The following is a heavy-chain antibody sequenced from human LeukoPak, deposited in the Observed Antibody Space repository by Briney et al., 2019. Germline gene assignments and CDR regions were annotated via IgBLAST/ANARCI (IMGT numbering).Heavy chain of an antibody. CDR3: AREYPGSSGWYIPNWFDP. CDR1: GYTFTGYY. Sequence: ASVKVSCKASGYTFTGYYMHWVRQAPGQGLEWMGWINPNSGGTNYAQKFQGRVTMTRDTSISTAYMELSRLRSDDTAVYYCAREYPGSSGWYIPNWFDPWGQGTLVTVS. D-gene: IGHD6-19*01. V-gene: IGHV1-2*02. CDR2: INPNSGGT. J-gene: IGHJ5*02.